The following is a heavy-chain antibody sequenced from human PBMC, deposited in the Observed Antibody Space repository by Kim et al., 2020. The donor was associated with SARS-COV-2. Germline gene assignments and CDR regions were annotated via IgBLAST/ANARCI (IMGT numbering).Heavy chain of an antibody. CDR3: TTAFSENYVN. D-gene: IGHD1-7*01. J-gene: IGHJ4*02. CDR2: INSDGSKT. Sequence: GGSLRLSCAASGFTFSSIWMHWVHQTPGKGLVWVSAINSDGSKTNYADSVRGRFTISRDNAKNTLYLVMNSLSAEDTAMYYCTTAFSENYVNWGQGIPVTVSS. CDR1: GFTFSSIW. V-gene: IGHV3-74*01.